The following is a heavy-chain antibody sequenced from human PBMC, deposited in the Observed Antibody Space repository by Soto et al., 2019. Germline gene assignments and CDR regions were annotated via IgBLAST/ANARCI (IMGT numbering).Heavy chain of an antibody. Sequence: EVQLVESGGGLVQPGRSLRVSCAASGFTFDDYAMHWVRQAPGKGLEWVSGISWNSGSIGYADSVKGRFTIYRDNAKNSLYLQMNSLRAEDTALYYCAKDLGDYSGGFDYWGQGTLVTVSS. V-gene: IGHV3-9*01. D-gene: IGHD4-17*01. CDR3: AKDLGDYSGGFDY. CDR2: ISWNSGSI. CDR1: GFTFDDYA. J-gene: IGHJ4*02.